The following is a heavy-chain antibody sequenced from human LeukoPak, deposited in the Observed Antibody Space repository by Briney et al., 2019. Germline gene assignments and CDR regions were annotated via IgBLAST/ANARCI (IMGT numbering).Heavy chain of an antibody. CDR2: ISSSSIGSTI. CDR1: GFTLNRYS. Sequence: GGSLRLSRAASGFTLNRYSMNWVRQAPGKGLEWISYISSSSIGSTIYYTDSVKGRFTISRDSANNSLYLQMNSLRADDTAVYYCARLYGGYSGRIDYWGQGTLVTVSS. CDR3: ARLYGGYSGRIDY. J-gene: IGHJ4*02. V-gene: IGHV3-48*01. D-gene: IGHD4-23*01.